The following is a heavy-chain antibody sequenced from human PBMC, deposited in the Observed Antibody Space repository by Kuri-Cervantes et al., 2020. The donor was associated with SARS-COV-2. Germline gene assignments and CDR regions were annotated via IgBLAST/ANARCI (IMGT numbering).Heavy chain of an antibody. D-gene: IGHD3-3*01. CDR1: GFSISSSSYY. Sequence: SETLSLTCTVSGFSISSSSYYWGWIRQPPGKGLEWIGSIYHNGGTYYNPSLKNRVTISVDTSKNQFSLKLSTVTAADTAVYYCARWGYYDFWSGYVVGGYYYYIDVWGKGTTVTVSS. J-gene: IGHJ6*03. CDR2: IYHNGGT. CDR3: ARWGYYDFWSGYVVGGYYYYIDV. V-gene: IGHV4-39*07.